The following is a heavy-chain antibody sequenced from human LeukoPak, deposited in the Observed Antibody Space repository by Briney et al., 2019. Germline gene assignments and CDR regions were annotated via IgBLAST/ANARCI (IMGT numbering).Heavy chain of an antibody. CDR1: EFTFSSYS. Sequence: GGSLRLSCAASEFTFSSYSMNWLRQAPGKGLEWVSSISSSSSYIYYADSVKGRFTISRDHAKNSLYLQINSLRAEDTAVYYCARGSSGYSSGWRYYWGQGTLVTVSS. CDR2: ISSSSSYI. CDR3: ARGSSGYSSGWRYY. V-gene: IGHV3-21*01. D-gene: IGHD6-19*01. J-gene: IGHJ4*02.